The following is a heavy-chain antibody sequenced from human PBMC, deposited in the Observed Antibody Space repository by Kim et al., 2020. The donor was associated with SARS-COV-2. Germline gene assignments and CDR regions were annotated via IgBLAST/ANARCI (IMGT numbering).Heavy chain of an antibody. CDR1: GFTFSSYG. CDR3: ARVAAAGPYYYYYYMDV. D-gene: IGHD6-13*01. Sequence: GGSLRLSCAASGFTFSSYGMHWVRQAPGKGLEWMSHIWDDGRNKNYTDSVKGRFAISRDNSKNTLYLQMNSLRAEDTAVYYCARVAAAGPYYYYYYMDVWGKGPTVTVPS. CDR2: IWDDGRNK. V-gene: IGHV3-33*01. J-gene: IGHJ6*03.